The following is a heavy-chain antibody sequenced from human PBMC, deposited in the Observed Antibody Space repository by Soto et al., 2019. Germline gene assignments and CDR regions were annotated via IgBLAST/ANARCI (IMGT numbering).Heavy chain of an antibody. V-gene: IGHV1-69*06. J-gene: IGHJ5*02. CDR3: ARGEISSGWYEGYWFDP. Sequence: QVQLVQSGAEVKKPGSSVKVSCKASGGTFSSYAISWVRQAPGQGLEWMGGLIPIFGTANYAQKFQGRVTITADKSTSTAYMELSSLRSEDTAVYYCARGEISSGWYEGYWFDPWGQGTLVTVSS. CDR2: LIPIFGTA. D-gene: IGHD6-19*01. CDR1: GGTFSSYA.